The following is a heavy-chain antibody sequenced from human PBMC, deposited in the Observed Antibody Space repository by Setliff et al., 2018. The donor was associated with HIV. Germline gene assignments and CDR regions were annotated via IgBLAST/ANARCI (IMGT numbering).Heavy chain of an antibody. Sequence: ASVKVSCKASGYTFTAYAMHWVRQAPGQRLEWMGWMNPDSGNTGYAQKFQGRVTMTRNTSIDTAYMELSSLRSEGTAVYYCTRIPRKNYNFWTGYFSGYYYGMDVWGQGTTVTVSS. V-gene: IGHV1-8*02. J-gene: IGHJ6*02. CDR3: TRIPRKNYNFWTGYFSGYYYGMDV. CDR2: MNPDSGNT. CDR1: GYTFTAYA. D-gene: IGHD3-3*01.